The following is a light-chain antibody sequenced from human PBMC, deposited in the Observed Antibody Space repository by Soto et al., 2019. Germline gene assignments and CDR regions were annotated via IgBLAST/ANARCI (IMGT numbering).Light chain of an antibody. CDR3: QRYGSSNT. CDR2: DAS. Sequence: EIVLTQSPGTLSLSPGERATLSCRASQSVSNNYLAWYQQKPGQAPRLLIYDASSRASGIPERFSGSGSGTDFTLTISRLEPEDFAVYYCQRYGSSNTFGQGTKLDIK. V-gene: IGKV3-20*01. CDR1: QSVSNNY. J-gene: IGKJ2*01.